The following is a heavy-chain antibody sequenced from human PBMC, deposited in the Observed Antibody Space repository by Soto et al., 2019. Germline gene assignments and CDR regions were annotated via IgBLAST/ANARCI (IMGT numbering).Heavy chain of an antibody. CDR3: AREGYYDSSGYSSGAFDI. J-gene: IGHJ3*02. Sequence: SVKVSCKASGGTFSSYAISWVRQAPGQGLEWMGGIIPIFGTANYAQKFQGRVTITADESTSTAYMELSSLRSEDTAVYYCAREGYYDSSGYSSGAFDIWGQGTMVTV. CDR2: IIPIFGTA. CDR1: GGTFSSYA. D-gene: IGHD3-22*01. V-gene: IGHV1-69*13.